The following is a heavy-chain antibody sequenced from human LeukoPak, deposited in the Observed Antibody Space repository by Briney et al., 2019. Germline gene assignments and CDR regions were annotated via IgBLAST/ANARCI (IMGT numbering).Heavy chain of an antibody. V-gene: IGHV3-23*01. D-gene: IGHD3-10*01. CDR1: GFTFTNYG. Sequence: PGGSLRLSCVASGFTFTNYGMSWARQAPGKGLEWLSGISMTGGSTYYPDSVKGRFTISRDNFKNTLYLQMNSLRAEDSAVYYCARDPRIQGYPYGTVLDYWGQGTLVTVSA. J-gene: IGHJ4*02. CDR2: ISMTGGST. CDR3: ARDPRIQGYPYGTVLDY.